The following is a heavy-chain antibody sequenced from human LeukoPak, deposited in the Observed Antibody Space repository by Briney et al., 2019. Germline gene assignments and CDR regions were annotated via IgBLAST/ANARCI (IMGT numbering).Heavy chain of an antibody. CDR2: ISSSGSTI. D-gene: IGHD4-17*01. J-gene: IGHJ3*02. CDR3: ARDIEEKGDYVDAFDI. Sequence: GGSLRLSCAASGFTFSDYYMSWIRQAPGKGLEWVSYISSSGSTIYYADSVKGRFTISRDNAKNSLYLQMNSLRAEDTAVYYCARDIEEKGDYVDAFDIWGQGTMVTVSS. CDR1: GFTFSDYY. V-gene: IGHV3-11*01.